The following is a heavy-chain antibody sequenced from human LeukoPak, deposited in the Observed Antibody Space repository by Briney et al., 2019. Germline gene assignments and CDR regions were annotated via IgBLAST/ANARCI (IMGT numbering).Heavy chain of an antibody. CDR2: ISYDGSNK. D-gene: IGHD2-2*01. Sequence: PGGSLRLSCAASGFTFSSYAMHWVRQAPGKGLEWVAVISYDGSNKYYADSVKGRFTISRDNSKNTLYLQMNSLRAEDTAVYYCARDQADIVVVPAAMGTPGGIYGMDVWGQGTTVTVSS. V-gene: IGHV3-30-3*01. J-gene: IGHJ6*02. CDR3: ARDQADIVVVPAAMGTPGGIYGMDV. CDR1: GFTFSSYA.